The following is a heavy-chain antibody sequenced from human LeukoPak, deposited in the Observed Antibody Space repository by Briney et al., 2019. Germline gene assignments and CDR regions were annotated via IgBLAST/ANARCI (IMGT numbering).Heavy chain of an antibody. D-gene: IGHD2-2*01. CDR3: ARDLEVVPAAIRYNWFDP. CDR2: ISYDGSNK. CDR1: GFTFSSYA. J-gene: IGHJ5*02. Sequence: PGRSLRLSCAASGFTFSSYAMHWVRQAPGKGLEWVAVISYDGSNKYYADSVKGRFTISRDNSKNSLYLQMNSLRAEDTAVYYCARDLEVVPAAIRYNWFDPWGQGTLVTVSS. V-gene: IGHV3-30-3*01.